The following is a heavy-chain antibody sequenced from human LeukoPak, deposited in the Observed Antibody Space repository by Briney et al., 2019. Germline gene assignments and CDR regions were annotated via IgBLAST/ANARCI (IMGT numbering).Heavy chain of an antibody. D-gene: IGHD5-12*01. CDR1: GGSISSYY. J-gene: IGHJ6*03. CDR3: ARVGDGGYDHYYYMDV. Sequence: SETLSLTCTVSGGSISSYYWSWIRQPPGKGLEWIVYIYYSGSTNYNPSLKSRVTISVDTSKNQFSLKLSSVTAADTAVYYCARVGDGGYDHYYYMDVWGKGTTVTISS. CDR2: IYYSGST. V-gene: IGHV4-59*01.